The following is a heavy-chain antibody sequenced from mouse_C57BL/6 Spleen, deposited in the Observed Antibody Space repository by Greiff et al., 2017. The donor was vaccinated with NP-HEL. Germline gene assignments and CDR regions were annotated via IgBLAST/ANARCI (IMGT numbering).Heavy chain of an antibody. J-gene: IGHJ2*01. D-gene: IGHD2-5*01. CDR1: GYTFTSYW. CDR3: AREGISNYSFDY. V-gene: IGHV1-52*01. Sequence: QVQLQQPGAELVRPGSSVKLSCKASGYTFTSYWMHWVKQRPIQGLEWIGNIDPSDSETHYNQKFKDKATLTVDKSSSTAYMQLSSLTSEDSAVYYCAREGISNYSFDYWGQGTTLTVSS. CDR2: IDPSDSET.